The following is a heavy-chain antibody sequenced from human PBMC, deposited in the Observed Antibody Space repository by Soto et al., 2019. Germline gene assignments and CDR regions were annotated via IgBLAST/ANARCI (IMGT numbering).Heavy chain of an antibody. J-gene: IGHJ4*02. CDR1: GGSISSGGYY. V-gene: IGHV4-31*03. D-gene: IGHD3-22*01. CDR3: ARGGNYDSSGYPNFDY. Sequence: SETLSLTCTVSGGSISSGGYYWSWIRQHPGKGLEWIGYIYYSGSTYYNPSLKSRVTISVDTSKNQFSLKLSSVTAADTAVYYCARGGNYDSSGYPNFDYWGQGTLVTVSS. CDR2: IYYSGST.